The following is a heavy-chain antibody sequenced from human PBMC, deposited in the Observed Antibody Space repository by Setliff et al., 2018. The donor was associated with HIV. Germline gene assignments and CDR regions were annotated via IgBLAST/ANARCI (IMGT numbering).Heavy chain of an antibody. Sequence: GASVKVSCKASGYSFTDYYIHWVRQAPGQGLEWMGWINPSGGSTSYAQKLQGRVTMTTDTSTSTAYMELRSLRSDDTAVYYCASARLYYYDSSGYPNYYYYYMDVWGKGTTVTV. CDR2: INPSGGST. D-gene: IGHD3-22*01. J-gene: IGHJ6*03. V-gene: IGHV1-46*01. CDR1: GYSFTDYY. CDR3: ASARLYYYDSSGYPNYYYYYMDV.